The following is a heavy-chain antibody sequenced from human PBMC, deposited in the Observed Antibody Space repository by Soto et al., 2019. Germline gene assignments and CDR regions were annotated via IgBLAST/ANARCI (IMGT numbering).Heavy chain of an antibody. D-gene: IGHD3-22*01. CDR3: ASKGIYDSFGGMSFDP. V-gene: IGHV4-39*01. Sequence: QLQLQESGPGLVKPSETLSLTCTVSGGSISSSSYYWGWIRQPPGKGLEWIGSIYYSGSTYYNPSLKSRVTISVDTSKNQFSLKLSSVTAADTAVYYCASKGIYDSFGGMSFDPWGQGTLVTVSS. J-gene: IGHJ5*02. CDR1: GGSISSSSYY. CDR2: IYYSGST.